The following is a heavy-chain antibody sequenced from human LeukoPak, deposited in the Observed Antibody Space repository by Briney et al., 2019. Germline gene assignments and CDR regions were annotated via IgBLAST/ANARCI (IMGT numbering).Heavy chain of an antibody. CDR1: GYTFTNYH. CDR3: ARTTSFTASGYDY. CDR2: MNPNNGDS. V-gene: IGHV1-8*03. J-gene: IGHJ4*02. Sequence: ASVKVSCKASGYTFTNYHINWVRQATGQGLELMGLMNPNNGDSGYAQKFQGRVTITRDTSISTSYMELRSLRSDDTAVYFCARTTSFTASGYDYWGQGTLVTVSS. D-gene: IGHD6-25*01.